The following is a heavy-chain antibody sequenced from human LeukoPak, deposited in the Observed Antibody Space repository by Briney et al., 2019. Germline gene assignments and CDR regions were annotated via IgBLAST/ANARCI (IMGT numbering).Heavy chain of an antibody. CDR2: ISWNSGSI. Sequence: GGSLRLSCAASGFTFDDYAMHWVRQAPGKGLEWVSGISWNSGSIGYADSVKGRFTISRDNSKNTLYLQMNSLRAEDTAVYFCAKGSSTYYYNSSGLLDYWGQGTLVTVSS. CDR3: AKGSSTYYYNSSGLLDY. D-gene: IGHD3-22*01. V-gene: IGHV3-9*01. J-gene: IGHJ4*02. CDR1: GFTFDDYA.